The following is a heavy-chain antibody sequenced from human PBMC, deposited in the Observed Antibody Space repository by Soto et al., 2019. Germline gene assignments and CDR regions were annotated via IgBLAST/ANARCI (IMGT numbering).Heavy chain of an antibody. J-gene: IGHJ4*02. CDR1: GFAFSSYV. D-gene: IGHD1-26*01. V-gene: IGHV3-30*18. CDR2: MSYDGSNK. Sequence: LRLSCAASGFAFSSYVMHWVRQAPGKGLEWVAVMSYDGSNKIYGDSVKGRFTISRDNSKNTIYLQMNSLRAEDTAVYHCAKVGYAGRHPYIDYRGQGTLVTVSS. CDR3: AKVGYAGRHPYIDY.